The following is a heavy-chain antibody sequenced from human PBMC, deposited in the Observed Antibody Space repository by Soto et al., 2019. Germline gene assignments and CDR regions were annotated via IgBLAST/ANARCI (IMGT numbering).Heavy chain of an antibody. CDR1: GYGFTGHY. Sequence: GASVKVSCKASGYGFTGHYMHWVRRAPGRGLEWMGWVNLNTGGTDYAQEFQGRVTMTTATSIRTVYLEVTGLKFDDTAIYYCARDPSSFLGRVYGMDVWGQGTAVTVS. CDR3: ARDPSSFLGRVYGMDV. V-gene: IGHV1-2*02. CDR2: VNLNTGGT. J-gene: IGHJ6*02.